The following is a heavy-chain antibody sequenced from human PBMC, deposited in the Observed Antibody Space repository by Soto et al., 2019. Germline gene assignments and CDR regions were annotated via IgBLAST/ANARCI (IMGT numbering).Heavy chain of an antibody. V-gene: IGHV4-59*01. CDR3: ARDRIGTGPYFDY. CDR2: IYYSGST. J-gene: IGHJ4*02. CDR1: GGAISSYY. Sequence: QEQLQESGPGLVKPSETLSLTCTVSGGAISSYYWSWIGQPPGKGLEWIGYIYYSGSTNYNPSLKSRVTISVDTSKNQFSLKLSSVTAADTAVYYCARDRIGTGPYFDYWGQGTLVTVSS. D-gene: IGHD2-8*02.